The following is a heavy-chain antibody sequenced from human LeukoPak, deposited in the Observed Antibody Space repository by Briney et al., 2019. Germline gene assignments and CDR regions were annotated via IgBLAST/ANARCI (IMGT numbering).Heavy chain of an antibody. CDR2: ISAYNGNT. V-gene: IGHV1-18*01. Sequence: ASVKVSCKASGYTFTSYGISWVRQAPGQGLEWMGWISAYNGNTNYAQKLQGRVTMTTDTSTSTAYMELRSLRSDDTAVYYCARGRRELYSSGYTIDYWGQGTLVTVSS. J-gene: IGHJ4*02. CDR3: ARGRRELYSSGYTIDY. CDR1: GYTFTSYG. D-gene: IGHD3-22*01.